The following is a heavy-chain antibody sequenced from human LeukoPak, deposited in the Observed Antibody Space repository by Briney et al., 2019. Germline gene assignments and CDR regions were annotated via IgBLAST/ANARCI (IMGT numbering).Heavy chain of an antibody. CDR2: INHSGST. J-gene: IGHJ4*02. CDR3: ARQVSTLIAVAGTAVDY. V-gene: IGHV4-34*01. Sequence: SETLSLICAVYGGSFSGYYWSWIRQPPGKGLEWIGEINHSGSTNYNPSLKSRVTISVDTSKNQFSLKLSSVTAADTAVYYCARQVSTLIAVAGTAVDYWGQGTLVTVSS. D-gene: IGHD6-19*01. CDR1: GGSFSGYY.